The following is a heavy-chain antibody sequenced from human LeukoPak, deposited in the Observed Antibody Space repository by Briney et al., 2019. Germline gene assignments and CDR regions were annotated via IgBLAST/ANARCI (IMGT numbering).Heavy chain of an antibody. CDR1: GFTFSSYS. Sequence: GGSLRLSCAASGFTFSSYSMNWVRQAPGKGLEWVSSISSSSYIYYADSVKGRFTISRDNAKNSLYLQMNSLRAEDTAVYYCARVYDSSGYSPWGQGTLVTVSS. D-gene: IGHD3-22*01. CDR3: ARVYDSSGYSP. J-gene: IGHJ4*02. CDR2: ISSSSYI. V-gene: IGHV3-21*01.